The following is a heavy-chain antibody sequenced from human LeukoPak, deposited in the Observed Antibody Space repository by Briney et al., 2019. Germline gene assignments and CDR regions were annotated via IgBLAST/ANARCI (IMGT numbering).Heavy chain of an antibody. CDR2: MYYSGST. CDR1: GGSFSGYY. Sequence: PSETLSLPCAGYGGSFSGYYWSWIRQPPGKGLEWIGSMYYSGSTYYNPSLKSRVTISVDTSKNQFSLKLSSVTAADTAVYYCARGGYGTDYWGQGTLVTVSS. D-gene: IGHD5-18*01. V-gene: IGHV4-34*01. CDR3: ARGGYGTDY. J-gene: IGHJ4*02.